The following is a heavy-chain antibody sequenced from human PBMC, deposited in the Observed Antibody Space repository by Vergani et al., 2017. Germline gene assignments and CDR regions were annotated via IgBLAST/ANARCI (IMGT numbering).Heavy chain of an antibody. V-gene: IGHV1-69*13. CDR1: GGTFSSYA. CDR2: IIPIFGTA. Sequence: QVQLVQSGAEVKKPGSSVKVSCKASGGTFSSYAISWVRQSPGQGLEWMGRIIPIFGTANYAQKFQGRVPITADESTSTAYMDLSSLRSEDTAVYYCARPQRYYDILTGNSGSYDYWGQGTLVTVSS. D-gene: IGHD3-9*01. CDR3: ARPQRYYDILTGNSGSYDY. J-gene: IGHJ4*02.